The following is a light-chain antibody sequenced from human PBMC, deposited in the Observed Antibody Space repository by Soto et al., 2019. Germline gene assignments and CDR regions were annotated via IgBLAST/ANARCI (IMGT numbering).Light chain of an antibody. CDR2: AAS. CDR3: QQYYSCLLT. V-gene: IGKV1D-8*01. CDR1: QCISSY. Sequence: VSWLTHSPSVLSAATGDRVTISCRMSQCISSYLAWYQQKPGKAPELLIYAASTLQSGVPSRFSGSGSGTDFTLTISCLQSEDFATYYCQQYYSCLLTFGGGTKVDVK. J-gene: IGKJ4*02.